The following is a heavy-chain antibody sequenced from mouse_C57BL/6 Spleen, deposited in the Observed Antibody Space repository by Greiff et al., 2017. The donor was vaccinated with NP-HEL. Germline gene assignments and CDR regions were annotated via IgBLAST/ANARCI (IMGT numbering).Heavy chain of an antibody. V-gene: IGHV1-42*01. D-gene: IGHD2-10*02. CDR3: AYGKGFAY. Sequence: VQLKESGPELVKPGASVKISCKASGYSFTGYYMNWVKQSPEKSLEWIGEINPSTGGTTYNQKFKAKATLTVDKSSSTAYMQLKSLTSEDSAVYYCAYGKGFAYWGQGTLVTVSA. J-gene: IGHJ3*01. CDR1: GYSFTGYY. CDR2: INPSTGGT.